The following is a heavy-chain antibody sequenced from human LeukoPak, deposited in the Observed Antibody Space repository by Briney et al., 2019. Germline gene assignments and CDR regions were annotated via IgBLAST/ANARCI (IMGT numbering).Heavy chain of an antibody. D-gene: IGHD2-2*01. CDR2: IYPGDSDT. CDR1: GYSFSTNW. CDR3: ARLYEDCTSTTCYQGYFDP. J-gene: IGHJ5*02. V-gene: IGHV5-51*01. Sequence: GESLKISCKGSGYSFSTNWIGWVRQMPGKGLEWMGNIYPGDSDTRYSPSFQGQVTISVDTSVSATYLQWSSLKASDTAIYYCARLYEDCTSTTCYQGYFDPWGQGTLVTVSS.